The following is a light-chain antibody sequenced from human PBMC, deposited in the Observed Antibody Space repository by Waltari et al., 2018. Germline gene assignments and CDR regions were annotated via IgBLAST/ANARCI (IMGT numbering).Light chain of an antibody. J-gene: IGKJ5*01. CDR3: QHFKTYPIT. V-gene: IGKV1-13*02. CDR1: QDINND. Sequence: IQLTQSPSSLSASVGDRVTIACRASQDINNDLAGYQQKPGKAPKLRIYYASSLQSGVPSRFSGSGSGTDFTLTISSLQPEDFATYHCQHFKTYPITFGQGTRLEIK. CDR2: YAS.